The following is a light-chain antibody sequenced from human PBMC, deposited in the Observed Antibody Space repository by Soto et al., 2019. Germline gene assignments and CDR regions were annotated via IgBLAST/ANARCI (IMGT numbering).Light chain of an antibody. CDR1: SSDVGGSNF. CDR2: DVA. Sequence: QSALTQPASVSDSPGQSITISCTGTSSDVGGSNFVSWYQQHPGKPPKLIIYDVANRPSGVSNRFSGSKSGSMASLIISRLQTEDEADYYCVSYTSSTTYGFGTGTKVTVL. CDR3: VSYTSSTTYG. V-gene: IGLV2-14*03. J-gene: IGLJ1*01.